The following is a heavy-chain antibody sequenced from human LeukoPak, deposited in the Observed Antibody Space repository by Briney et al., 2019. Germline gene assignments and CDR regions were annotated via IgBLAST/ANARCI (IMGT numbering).Heavy chain of an antibody. Sequence: GGSLRLSCAASGFTFSSYCMNWVRQAPGKGLEWGSFISTSSSYIHYADSVKGRFTISRDNARNSLYLQMNSLRAEDTAVYYCARTAIAAAAFYNLLDSWVQESQDSVSS. CDR3: ARTAIAAAAFYNLLDS. V-gene: IGHV3-21*01. J-gene: IGHJ5*01. CDR1: GFTFSSYC. CDR2: ISTSSSYI. D-gene: IGHD6-13*01.